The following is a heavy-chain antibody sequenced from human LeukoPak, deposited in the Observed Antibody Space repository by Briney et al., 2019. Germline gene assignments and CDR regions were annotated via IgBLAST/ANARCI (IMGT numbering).Heavy chain of an antibody. Sequence: GGSLRLSCAASGFPFDDYGMSWVRQAPGKGLEWVSGINWNGGSTGYADSVKGRFTISRDNAKNSLYLQTNSLRAEDTALYYCARDRVSSSGPYFDYWGQGTLVTVSS. D-gene: IGHD3-22*01. CDR1: GFPFDDYG. CDR2: INWNGGST. J-gene: IGHJ4*02. V-gene: IGHV3-20*04. CDR3: ARDRVSSSGPYFDY.